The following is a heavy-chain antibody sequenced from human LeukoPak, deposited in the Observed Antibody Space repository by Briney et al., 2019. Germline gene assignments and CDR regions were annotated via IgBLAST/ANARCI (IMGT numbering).Heavy chain of an antibody. J-gene: IGHJ6*03. V-gene: IGHV4-39*01. Sequence: PSETLSLTCTVSGGSISSSSYYWGWIRQPPGKGLEWIGNIYYSGRTSYNPSLKSRVTISVDTSKNQFSLKLSSVTAADTAVYYCARQNPGSGKSYYYYYMDVWGKGTTVTISS. CDR3: ARQNPGSGKSYYYYYMDV. CDR2: IYYSGRT. CDR1: GGSISSSSYY. D-gene: IGHD3-10*01.